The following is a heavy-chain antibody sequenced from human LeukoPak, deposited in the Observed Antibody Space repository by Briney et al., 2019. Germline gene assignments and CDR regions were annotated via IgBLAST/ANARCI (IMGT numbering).Heavy chain of an antibody. Sequence: GGSLRLSCAASGFTFSSYGMHWVRQAPGKGLEWVAVISYDGSNKYYADSVKGRFTISRDNSKNTLYLQMNSLRAEDTAVYYCAKDRGVTYYDFWSGYGMDGWGQGTTVTVSS. CDR3: AKDRGVTYYDFWSGYGMDG. D-gene: IGHD3-3*01. CDR1: GFTFSSYG. J-gene: IGHJ6*02. V-gene: IGHV3-30*18. CDR2: ISYDGSNK.